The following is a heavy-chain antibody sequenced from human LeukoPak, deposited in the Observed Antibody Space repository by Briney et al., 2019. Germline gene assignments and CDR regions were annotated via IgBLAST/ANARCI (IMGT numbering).Heavy chain of an antibody. CDR2: ISSSSDDI. CDR3: ARRIAAAAAPYYFDY. V-gene: IGHV3-21*01. J-gene: IGHJ4*02. D-gene: IGHD6-13*01. CDR1: GFTFSSYT. Sequence: PGGSLRLSCAASGFTFSSYTMNWVRQAPGKGLEWVSSISSSSDDIYYADSVKGRFTISRDNAKNTLYLQMNSLRAEDTAVYYCARRIAAAAAPYYFDYWGQGTLVTVSS.